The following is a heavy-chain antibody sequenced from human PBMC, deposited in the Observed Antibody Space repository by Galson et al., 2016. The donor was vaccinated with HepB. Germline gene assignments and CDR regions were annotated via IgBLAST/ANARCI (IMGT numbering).Heavy chain of an antibody. CDR3: ARDDYDNNVYPL. CDR1: GFTFNTYN. J-gene: IGHJ4*02. V-gene: IGHV3-21*01. Sequence: LRLSCAASGFTFNTYNMNWVRQAPGKGLEWVSSIDTNSHYIYYADSVKGRFTISRDNAKNSLSLQMNSLRDEDTAVYYCARDDYDNNVYPLWGQGTLVTVSS. D-gene: IGHD3-22*01. CDR2: IDTNSHYI.